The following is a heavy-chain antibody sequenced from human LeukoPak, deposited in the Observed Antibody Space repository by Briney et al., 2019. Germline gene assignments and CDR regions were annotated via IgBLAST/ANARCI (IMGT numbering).Heavy chain of an antibody. V-gene: IGHV6-1*01. Sequence: SQTLSLTCAISGDSVSSNSAAWNWFRQTPSRGLEWLGRTYYRSKWSNDYAVSVKSRITINPDTSKNQFSLQLNAVTPEDTALYYCARGLGSGMYDYWGQGTLVTVSS. CDR2: TYYRSKWSN. CDR3: ARGLGSGMYDY. J-gene: IGHJ4*02. D-gene: IGHD3-10*01. CDR1: GDSVSSNSAA.